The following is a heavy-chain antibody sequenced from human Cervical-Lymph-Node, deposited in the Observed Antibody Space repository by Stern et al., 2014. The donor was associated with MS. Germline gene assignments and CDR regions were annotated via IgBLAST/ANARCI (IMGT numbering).Heavy chain of an antibody. J-gene: IGHJ4*02. V-gene: IGHV1-69*01. CDR2: TNPLFGTT. D-gene: IGHD3-22*01. Sequence: DQLVESGAEVKKPGSSVTVSCKASGGTFSNYAITWFRQAPGRGLEWMGDTNPLFGTTNYAQKFQGRVTMTAHESTATAYMELSGLRSEDTAVYYCAGDRHSSGFDHWGQGTQVTVSS. CDR3: AGDRHSSGFDH. CDR1: GGTFSNYA.